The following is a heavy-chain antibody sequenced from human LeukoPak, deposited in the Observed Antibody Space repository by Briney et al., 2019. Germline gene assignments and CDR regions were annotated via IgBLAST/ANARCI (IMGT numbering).Heavy chain of an antibody. CDR2: ISSTSSTI. CDR3: ATTYDSSGYSYFDY. J-gene: IGHJ4*02. V-gene: IGHV3-48*01. CDR1: GFTFSYYS. D-gene: IGHD3-22*01. Sequence: GGSLRLSCAASGFTFSYYSMNWVRQAPGKGLEWVSYISSTSSTIYYTDSVKGRFTISRDNSKNTLYLQMNSLRADDTAVYYCATTYDSSGYSYFDYWGQGTLVTVSS.